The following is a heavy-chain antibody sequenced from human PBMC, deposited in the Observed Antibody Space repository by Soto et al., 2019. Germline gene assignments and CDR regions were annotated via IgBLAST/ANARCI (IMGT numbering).Heavy chain of an antibody. CDR3: AKDALDGRGPYNLFDP. CDR1: GFTFSSYA. J-gene: IGHJ5*02. D-gene: IGHD3-3*01. V-gene: IGHV3-23*01. CDR2: IRGSGRSA. Sequence: GGSLRLSCAASGFTFSSYAMSWIRQAPGKGLEWISTIRGSGRSAYYADSVKGRFSISRDDSMNTLYLQMISLRADDTAVYYCAKDALDGRGPYNLFDPWGQGTLVTVSS.